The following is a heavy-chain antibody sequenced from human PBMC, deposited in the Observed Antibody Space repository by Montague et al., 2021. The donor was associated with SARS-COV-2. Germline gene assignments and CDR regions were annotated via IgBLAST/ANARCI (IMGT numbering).Heavy chain of an antibody. J-gene: IGHJ4*02. Sequence: SETLSLTCAVSGGSLSTPHYWSWVRQPPGKGLEWIGEVYHSGNANYNASFNGRATISVDKSRNQFSLTLTSVTAADTAVYYCAWDGSTRGWLDYWGQGTLVTVSS. D-gene: IGHD1-26*01. CDR2: VYHSGNA. CDR3: AWDGSTRGWLDY. CDR1: GGSLSTPHY. V-gene: IGHV4-4*02.